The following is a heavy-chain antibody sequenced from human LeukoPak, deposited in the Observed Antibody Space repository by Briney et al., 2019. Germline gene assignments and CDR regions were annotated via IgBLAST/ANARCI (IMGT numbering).Heavy chain of an antibody. D-gene: IGHD3-10*01. V-gene: IGHV3-30-3*01. CDR3: ARVGYYSSGPFSYFDY. CDR2: ISYDGSNE. J-gene: IGHJ4*02. CDR1: GFTFSRYA. Sequence: GRSLRLSGAASGFTFSRYAMHWFRQAPGKGLEWVAVISYDGSNEYYADSVKGRFTISRDSSENTLYLQMNSLRVEDTAVYYCARVGYYSSGPFSYFDYWGQGTLVTVSS.